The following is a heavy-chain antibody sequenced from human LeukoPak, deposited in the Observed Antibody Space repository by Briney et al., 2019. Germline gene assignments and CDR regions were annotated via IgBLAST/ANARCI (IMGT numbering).Heavy chain of an antibody. V-gene: IGHV1-18*01. J-gene: IGHJ5*02. Sequence: AAVRVSRMPPVYSFTIYVICTVRQAPGQGGAWVGWISAYNGNTNSSQTLQGRVTMTTDTSTSTAYMELRSLRSDDSAVYYWARTIYSSSWYFGWFDPWGQGTLVTVSS. CDR3: ARTIYSSSWYFGWFDP. CDR1: VYSFTIYV. CDR2: ISAYNGNT. D-gene: IGHD6-13*01.